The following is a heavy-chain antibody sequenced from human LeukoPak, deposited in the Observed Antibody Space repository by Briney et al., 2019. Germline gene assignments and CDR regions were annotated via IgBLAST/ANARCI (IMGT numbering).Heavy chain of an antibody. D-gene: IGHD2-15*01. J-gene: IGHJ4*02. CDR3: VKTPYCSGGSCYFDY. Sequence: QPGGSLRLSCSASGFTFSSYAMHWVRQAPGKGLEYVSAISSNGGSTYYADSVKGRFTISRDNSKNTLYLQMSSLRAEDTAVYYCVKTPYCSGGSCYFDYWGQGTLVTVSS. CDR1: GFTFSSYA. V-gene: IGHV3-64D*06. CDR2: ISSNGGST.